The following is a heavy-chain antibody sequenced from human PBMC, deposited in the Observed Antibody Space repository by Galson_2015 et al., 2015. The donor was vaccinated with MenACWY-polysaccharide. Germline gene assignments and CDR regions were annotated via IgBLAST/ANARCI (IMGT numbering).Heavy chain of an antibody. J-gene: IGHJ4*02. CDR2: IYPADSDT. D-gene: IGHD6-13*01. Sequence: QSGAEVKKPGESLKISCKGSGYSFTRNWIGWVRQMPGKGLEWMGIIYPADSDTRYSPSFQGQVTISADKSISTAYLQWSSLKASDTAVYYCARNPSRLDIAAASHWGQGALVSVSS. CDR1: GYSFTRNW. V-gene: IGHV5-51*03. CDR3: ARNPSRLDIAAASH.